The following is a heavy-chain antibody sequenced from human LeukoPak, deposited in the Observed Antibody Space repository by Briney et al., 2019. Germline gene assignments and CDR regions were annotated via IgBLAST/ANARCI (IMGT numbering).Heavy chain of an antibody. CDR1: GFTFYDYT. CDR3: AKGNSIAVSAFFDY. CDR2: ISWDGDNT. V-gene: IGHV3-43*01. J-gene: IGHJ4*02. Sequence: TGGSLRLSCAASGFTFYDYTMSWVRQAPGKGLEWVALISWDGDNTYYADSVKGRFTISRDNSKNSLYLQMNSLRTEDTALYYCAKGNSIAVSAFFDYWGQGTLVTVSS. D-gene: IGHD6-19*01.